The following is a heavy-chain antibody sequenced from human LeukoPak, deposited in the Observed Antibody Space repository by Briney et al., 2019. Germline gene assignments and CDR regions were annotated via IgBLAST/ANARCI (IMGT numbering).Heavy chain of an antibody. CDR2: IYYSGST. CDR1: GGSISSSSYY. Sequence: TPSETLSLTCTVSGGSISSSSYYWGWIRQPPGKGLEWIGSIYYSGSTYYNPSLKSRVTISVDTSKNQFSLKLSSVTAADTAVYYCARLGRGSCYNWGQGTLVTVSS. CDR3: ARLGRGSCYN. D-gene: IGHD2-15*01. J-gene: IGHJ4*02. V-gene: IGHV4-39*01.